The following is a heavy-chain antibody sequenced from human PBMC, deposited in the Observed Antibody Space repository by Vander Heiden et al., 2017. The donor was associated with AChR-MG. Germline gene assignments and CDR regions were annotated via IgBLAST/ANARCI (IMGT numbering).Heavy chain of an antibody. D-gene: IGHD2-2*01. CDR3: ARGPSIVVVPAAVGFDP. Sequence: QVQLQQWGAGLLKPSETLSLTCAVYGGSFSGYYWSWIRQPPGKGLEWIGEINHSGSTNYNPSLKSRVTISVDTSKNQFSLKLSSVTAADTAVYYCARGPSIVVVPAAVGFDPWGQGTLVTVSS. J-gene: IGHJ5*02. V-gene: IGHV4-34*01. CDR2: INHSGST. CDR1: GGSFSGYY.